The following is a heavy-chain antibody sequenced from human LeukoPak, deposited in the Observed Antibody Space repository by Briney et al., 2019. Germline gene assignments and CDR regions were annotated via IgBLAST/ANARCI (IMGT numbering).Heavy chain of an antibody. CDR3: ARWSDSYRAFDS. CDR2: ICHSGET. Sequence: SETLSLTCAVYGGSFSGYYWSWIRQPPGKGLEWIGYICHSGETNSNPSLKTRVTESVDTSKNQFSLKLTSVTPADTAVYLCARWSDSYRAFDSWGQGTLVTVSS. V-gene: IGHV4-34*01. J-gene: IGHJ4*02. D-gene: IGHD4-23*01. CDR1: GGSFSGYY.